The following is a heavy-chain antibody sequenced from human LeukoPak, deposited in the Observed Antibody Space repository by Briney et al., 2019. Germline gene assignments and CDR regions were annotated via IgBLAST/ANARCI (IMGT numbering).Heavy chain of an antibody. CDR1: GGSISSGSYY. V-gene: IGHV4-61*02. CDR2: IYTSGST. CDR3: ARSSTINYDFWSGPYRSNWLDP. D-gene: IGHD3-3*01. J-gene: IGHJ5*02. Sequence: PSETLSLTCTVSGGSISSGSYYWSWIRQPAGKGLEWIGRIYTSGSTNYNPSLKSRVTISVDTSKNQSSLKLSSVTAADTAVYYCARSSTINYDFWSGPYRSNWLDPWGQGTLVTVSS.